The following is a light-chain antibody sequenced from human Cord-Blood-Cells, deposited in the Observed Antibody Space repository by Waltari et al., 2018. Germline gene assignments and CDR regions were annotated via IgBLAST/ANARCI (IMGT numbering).Light chain of an antibody. CDR2: EGS. J-gene: IGLJ1*01. CDR1: SSDVGSYNL. Sequence: QSALTQPASVSGSPGQSITISCTGTSSDVGSYNLVSWYQQHPGKAPKLMIYEGSKRPSGVSNRFAGCKSGNTASLTISGLQAEDEADYYCCSYAGSEYVFGTGTKVTVL. CDR3: CSYAGSEYV. V-gene: IGLV2-23*01.